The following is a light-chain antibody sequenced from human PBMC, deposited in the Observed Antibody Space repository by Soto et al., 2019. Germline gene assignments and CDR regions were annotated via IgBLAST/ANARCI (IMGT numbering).Light chain of an antibody. V-gene: IGKV3-15*01. J-gene: IGKJ1*01. CDR3: QQYSNWPET. CDR2: GAS. CDR1: QSVSTK. Sequence: EIVMTQSPATLSVSPGERATLSCRASQSVSTKLAWYRQQPGQAPRLLMYGASTRATGIPARFSGSGSGTDFTLNISSLQSEDFAIYYCQQYSNWPETFGPGTRVEIK.